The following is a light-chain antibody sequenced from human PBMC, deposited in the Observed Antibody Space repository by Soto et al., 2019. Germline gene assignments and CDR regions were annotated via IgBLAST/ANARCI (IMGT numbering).Light chain of an antibody. J-gene: IGKJ5*01. CDR3: HQRQYWPPIT. V-gene: IGKV3D-20*02. CDR1: QGVSSSY. CDR2: GAS. Sequence: EIVLTQSPGTLSLSPGERATFSCRARQGVSSSYIAWYQQKRGQAPRRLIYGASIRATGIPDRFSGSGSGTDFTLTISRLEPEDFAVYYCHQRQYWPPITFGQGTRLEIK.